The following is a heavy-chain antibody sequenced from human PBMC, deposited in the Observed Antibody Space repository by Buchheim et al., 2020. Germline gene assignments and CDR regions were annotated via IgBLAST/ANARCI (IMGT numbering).Heavy chain of an antibody. CDR1: GFTFSSYG. CDR3: ARAIPRLAYCGGDCYTYGMDV. J-gene: IGHJ6*02. Sequence: QVQLVESGGGVVQPGRSLRLSCAASGFTFSSYGMHWVRQAPGKGLEWVAVIWYDGSNKYYADSVKGRFTISRDNFKNTLYLQMNSLRAEDTAVYYCARAIPRLAYCGGDCYTYGMDVWGQGTT. V-gene: IGHV3-33*01. CDR2: IWYDGSNK. D-gene: IGHD2-21*01.